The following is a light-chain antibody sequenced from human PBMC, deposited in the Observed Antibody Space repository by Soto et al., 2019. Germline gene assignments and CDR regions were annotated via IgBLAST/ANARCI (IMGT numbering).Light chain of an antibody. Sequence: VLTQPASVSWSPGQSITISCTGTSSDVGGYNYVSWYQQHPGKAPKFMIYDVSNRPSEVSNRFSGSKSGNTASLTISGLQAEDEADSYCCSYTSSDTRQIVFGTGTKVTVL. J-gene: IGLJ1*01. V-gene: IGLV2-14*01. CDR1: SSDVGGYNY. CDR3: CSYTSSDTRQIV. CDR2: DVS.